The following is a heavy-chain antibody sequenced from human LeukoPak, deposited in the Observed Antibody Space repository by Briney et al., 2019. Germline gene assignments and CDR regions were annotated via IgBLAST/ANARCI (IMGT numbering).Heavy chain of an antibody. D-gene: IGHD4-23*01. CDR1: GRSISSYY. CDR2: ICSSGST. V-gene: IGHV4-4*07. CDR3: AKNRDGNSAHPAFDI. Sequence: SETLSLTCTVSGRSISSYYWSWIRPPAGEGLGWIGRICSSGSTNYNPSLKSGVTMSVDTTKNLFSLKLSSVTAADTALYYCAKNRDGNSAHPAFDIRGQGIMVTVAS. J-gene: IGHJ3*02.